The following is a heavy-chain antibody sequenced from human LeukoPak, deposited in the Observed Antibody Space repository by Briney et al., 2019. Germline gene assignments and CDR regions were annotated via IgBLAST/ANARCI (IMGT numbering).Heavy chain of an antibody. Sequence: GGSLRLSCAASGFTFSDYYMSWIRQAPGKGLEWVGRIKSKTDGGTTDYAAPVKGRSTISRDDSKNTLYLQMNSLKTEDTAVYYCTTDYDILTGYFYYWGQGTLVTVSS. D-gene: IGHD3-9*01. J-gene: IGHJ4*02. CDR3: TTDYDILTGYFYY. CDR2: IKSKTDGGTT. CDR1: GFTFSDYY. V-gene: IGHV3-15*01.